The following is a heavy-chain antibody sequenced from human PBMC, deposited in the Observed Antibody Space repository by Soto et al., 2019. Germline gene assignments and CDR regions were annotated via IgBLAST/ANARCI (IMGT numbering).Heavy chain of an antibody. CDR3: ATDRPYSSGLPSGWYYYYGMDV. Sequence: QVQLVQSGAEVKKPGASVKVSCKVSGYTLTELSMHWVRQAPGKGLEWMGGFDPEDGETIYAQKFQGRVTMTEDTSTDTAYMERSSLRSEDTAVYYCATDRPYSSGLPSGWYYYYGMDVWGQGTTVTVSS. J-gene: IGHJ6*02. CDR1: GYTLTELS. D-gene: IGHD6-19*01. V-gene: IGHV1-24*01. CDR2: FDPEDGET.